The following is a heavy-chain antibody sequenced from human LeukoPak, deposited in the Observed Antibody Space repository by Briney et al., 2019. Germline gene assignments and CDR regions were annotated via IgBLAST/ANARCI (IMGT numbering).Heavy chain of an antibody. D-gene: IGHD2-15*01. CDR2: IIPIFGTA. J-gene: IGHJ3*02. CDR3: ARHRVVGLGLDNAFDI. Sequence: SVKVSCKASGGIFSRYGVSWVRQAPGQGLGWMGGIIPIFGTANYAQKFQGRVTITADESTSTAYMELSSLRSEDTAVYFCARHRVVGLGLDNAFDIWGQGTVVTVSS. CDR1: GGIFSRYG. V-gene: IGHV1-69*01.